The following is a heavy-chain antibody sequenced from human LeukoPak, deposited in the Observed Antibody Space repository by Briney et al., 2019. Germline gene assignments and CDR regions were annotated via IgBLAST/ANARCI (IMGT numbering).Heavy chain of an antibody. CDR3: ARVKGYYGSGSYSLDY. J-gene: IGHJ4*02. CDR1: GGSFSGYY. CDR2: INHSGST. Sequence: SETLSLTCAVYGGSFSGYYRSWIRQPPGKGLEWIGEINHSGSTNYNPSLKSRVTISVDTSKNQFSLKLSSVTAADAAVYYCARVKGYYGSGSYSLDYWGQGTLVTVSS. D-gene: IGHD3-10*01. V-gene: IGHV4-34*01.